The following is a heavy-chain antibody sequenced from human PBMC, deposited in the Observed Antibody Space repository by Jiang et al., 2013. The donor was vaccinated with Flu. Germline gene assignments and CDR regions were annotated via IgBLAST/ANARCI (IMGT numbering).Heavy chain of an antibody. Sequence: PGLVKPSETLSLSCSVSGGSISRSSYYWGWIRQSPGKGLAWIGSIYYRGSTSYNPSLKSRVTISVDTSKNQFSLKLSSVTAADTAVYYCARRAEYYDSSGYYSVYHDYWGQGTLVTVSS. D-gene: IGHD3-22*01. CDR3: ARRAEYYDSSGYYSVYHDY. J-gene: IGHJ4*02. CDR1: GGSISRSSYY. CDR2: IYYRGST. V-gene: IGHV4-39*07.